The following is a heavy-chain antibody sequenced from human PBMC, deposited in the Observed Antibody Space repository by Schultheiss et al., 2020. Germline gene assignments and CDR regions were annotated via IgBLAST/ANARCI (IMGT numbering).Heavy chain of an antibody. V-gene: IGHV3-30*19. J-gene: IGHJ6*02. CDR2: ISYDGSNK. Sequence: GESLKISCAASGFTFSSYGIHWVRQAPGKGLEWVTVISYDGSNKYYANSVKGRFTISRDDSRNTLYLQMNSLRAEDTAVYYCARDLLVPAAIGVGHYYYGMDVWGQGTTVTVSS. CDR3: ARDLLVPAAIGVGHYYYGMDV. CDR1: GFTFSSYG. D-gene: IGHD2-2*02.